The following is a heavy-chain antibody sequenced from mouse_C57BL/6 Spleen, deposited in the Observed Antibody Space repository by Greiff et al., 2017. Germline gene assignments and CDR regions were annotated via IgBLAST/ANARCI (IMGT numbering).Heavy chain of an antibody. V-gene: IGHV1-66*01. CDR2: IYPGSGNT. CDR1: GYSFTSYY. CDR3: ARFPYDYDDGYAMDY. D-gene: IGHD2-4*01. Sequence: VQLKESGPELVKPGASVKISCKASGYSFTSYYIHWVKQRPGQGLEWIGWIYPGSGNTKYNEKFKGKATLTADTSSSTAYMQLSSLTSEDSAVYYCARFPYDYDDGYAMDYWGQGTSVTVSS. J-gene: IGHJ4*01.